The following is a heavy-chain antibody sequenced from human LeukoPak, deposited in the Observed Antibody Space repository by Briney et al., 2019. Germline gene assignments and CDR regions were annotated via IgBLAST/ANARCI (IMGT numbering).Heavy chain of an antibody. CDR2: ISYDGSNK. CDR1: GFTFSSYA. D-gene: IGHD3-10*01. Sequence: GRSLTLSCAASGFTFSSYAMHWVRQPPGKGLEWVAVISYDGSNKYYADSVKGRFTISRDNSKNTLYLQMNSLRAEDTAVYYCASDMVRGVITFNFDYWGQGTLVTVSS. V-gene: IGHV3-30*04. J-gene: IGHJ4*02. CDR3: ASDMVRGVITFNFDY.